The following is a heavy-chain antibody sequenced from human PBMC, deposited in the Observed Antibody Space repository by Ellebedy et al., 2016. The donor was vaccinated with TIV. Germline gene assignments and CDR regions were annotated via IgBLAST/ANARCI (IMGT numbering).Heavy chain of an antibody. CDR3: ARRGPAAAPYYMDV. Sequence: GGSLRLSXAASGFTFSSYAMSWVRQAPGKGLEWVSSISGSGGSTYYADSVKGRFTISRDNAKNSLYLQMNSLRAEDTAVYYCARRGPAAAPYYMDVWGKGTTVIVSS. CDR2: ISGSGGST. CDR1: GFTFSSYA. J-gene: IGHJ6*03. D-gene: IGHD6-13*01. V-gene: IGHV3-23*01.